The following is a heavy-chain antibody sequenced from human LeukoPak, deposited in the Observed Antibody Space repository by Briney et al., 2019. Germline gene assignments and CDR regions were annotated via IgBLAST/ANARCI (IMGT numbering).Heavy chain of an antibody. J-gene: IGHJ4*02. Sequence: SETLSLTCTVSGGSISSSSYYWGWIRQPPGKGLEWIVSMYSSGRTYYNPSLKSRVTISVGTSKNQFSLKLSSVTAADTAVYYCARERREQLLPPYTRSVTYFDYWGQGTLVTVSS. CDR1: GGSISSSSYY. CDR2: MYSSGRT. V-gene: IGHV4-39*07. D-gene: IGHD2-2*01. CDR3: ARERREQLLPPYTRSVTYFDY.